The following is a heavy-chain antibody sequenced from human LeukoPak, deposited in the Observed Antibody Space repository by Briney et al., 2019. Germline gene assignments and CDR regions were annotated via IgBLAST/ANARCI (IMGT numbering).Heavy chain of an antibody. CDR1: GGSISSYY. J-gene: IGHJ3*02. Sequence: SETLSLTCTVSGGSISSYYWSWIRQPAGKGLEWIGRIYISENTNYNPSLKSRVTISIDTSKNQFSLKLSSVTAADTAVYYCAGTEWERFGNAFDIWGQGTMVTVSS. V-gene: IGHV4-4*07. D-gene: IGHD1-26*01. CDR3: AGTEWERFGNAFDI. CDR2: IYISENT.